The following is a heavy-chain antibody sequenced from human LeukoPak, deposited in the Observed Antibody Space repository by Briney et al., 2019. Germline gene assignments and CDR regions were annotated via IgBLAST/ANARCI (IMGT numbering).Heavy chain of an antibody. CDR1: GFTFSDYY. Sequence: GGSLRLSCAASGFTFSDYYMSWIRQAPGRGLEWVSYISSSGSTIYYADSVKGRFTISRDNAKNSLYLQMSNLRAEDTAVYYCARGPFWSGYYDDWGQGTLVTVSS. CDR2: ISSSGSTI. CDR3: ARGPFWSGYYDD. D-gene: IGHD3-3*01. J-gene: IGHJ4*02. V-gene: IGHV3-11*01.